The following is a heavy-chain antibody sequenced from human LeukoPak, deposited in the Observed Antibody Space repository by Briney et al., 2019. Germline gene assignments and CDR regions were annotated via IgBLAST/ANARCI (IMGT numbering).Heavy chain of an antibody. J-gene: IGHJ6*03. CDR3: AKQLVESHQYYYMDV. D-gene: IGHD5-24*01. V-gene: IGHV3-30*02. CDR1: GSSFNTCG. Sequence: PGGSLRLSCAPSGSSFNTCGIHWVRQAPGKGLEWVAFIRVDETNRSYADSVKGRFTISRDNSKNMLFLQMNSLRVEDTAVYYCAKQLVESHQYYYMDVWGKGTSVTVFS. CDR2: IRVDETNR.